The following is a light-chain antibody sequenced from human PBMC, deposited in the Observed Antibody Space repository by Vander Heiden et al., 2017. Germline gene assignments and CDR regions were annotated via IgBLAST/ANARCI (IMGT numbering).Light chain of an antibody. Sequence: QSVLTEPAYTAELAGRRVSITCSGSTSTIGSTTVNCHQQCPGTATKLLIYSNYERPSGVPARFTGSRSGTSSSLAISGLQSEVEADDYCAAWDDSLNGCYVFGSGTKLTVL. CDR2: SNY. V-gene: IGLV1-44*01. CDR3: AAWDDSLNGCYV. J-gene: IGLJ1*01. CDR1: TSTIGSTT.